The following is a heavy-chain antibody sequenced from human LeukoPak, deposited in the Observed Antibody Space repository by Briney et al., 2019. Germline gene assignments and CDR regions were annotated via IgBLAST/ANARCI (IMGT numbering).Heavy chain of an antibody. CDR1: GGSISSSSYY. J-gene: IGHJ4*02. CDR3: ARQVDGVSGPGDY. CDR2: IYYSGST. Sequence: SETLSLTCTVSGGSISSSSYYGGWIRQPPGKGLEWIGSIYYSGSTYYNPSLKSRVTISVDTSKNQFSLKLSSVTAADTAVYYCARQVDGVSGPGDYWGQGTLVTVSS. V-gene: IGHV4-39*01. D-gene: IGHD3-10*01.